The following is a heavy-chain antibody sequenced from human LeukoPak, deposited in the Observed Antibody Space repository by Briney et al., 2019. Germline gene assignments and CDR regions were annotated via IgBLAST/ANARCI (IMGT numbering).Heavy chain of an antibody. V-gene: IGHV3-21*01. CDR3: ARKTYYDFWSGYHFDY. D-gene: IGHD3-3*01. CDR2: ISSSSSYI. J-gene: IGHJ4*02. Sequence: GGSLRLSCAASGFTFSSYSMNWVRQAPGKGLEWVSSISSSSSYIYYADSVKGRFTISRDNAKNSLYLQMNSLRAEDTAVYYCARKTYYDFWSGYHFDYWGQGTLVTVSS. CDR1: GFTFSSYS.